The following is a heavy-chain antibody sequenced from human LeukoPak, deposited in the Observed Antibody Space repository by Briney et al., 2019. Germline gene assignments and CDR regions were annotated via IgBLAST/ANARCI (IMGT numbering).Heavy chain of an antibody. CDR1: VGSISSYY. CDR3: ARTSPDGMVDY. CDR2: IHYTWTT. V-gene: IGHV4-59*03. Sequence: LVSLSLTRPVSVGSISSYYWSWLGQPPGKGGGWVGYIHYTWTTNHNPPLKSRFTISVHRSKNPLSLKVRSLSDGDSPGCDCARTSPDGMVDYWGQGTLVTVSS. J-gene: IGHJ4*02. D-gene: IGHD1-14*01.